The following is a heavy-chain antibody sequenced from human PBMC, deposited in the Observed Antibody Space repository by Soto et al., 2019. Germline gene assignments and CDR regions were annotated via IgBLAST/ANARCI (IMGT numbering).Heavy chain of an antibody. CDR2: INAGNGNT. D-gene: IGHD6-19*01. V-gene: IGHV1-3*01. J-gene: IGHJ6*02. CDR1: VYTFTSYA. CDR3: AREEIAVAGSGYYYYYGMDV. Sequence: GAXVNVSFKSSVYTFTSYAMHWVRQAPGQRLEWMGWINAGNGNTKYSQKFQGRVTIARDTSASTAYMELSSLRSEDTAMYYCAREEIAVAGSGYYYYYGMDVWGQGTTVTVS.